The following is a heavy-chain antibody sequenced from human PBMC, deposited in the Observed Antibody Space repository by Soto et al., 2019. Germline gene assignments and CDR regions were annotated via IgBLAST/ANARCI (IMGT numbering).Heavy chain of an antibody. CDR3: ATGTPKAADFDY. D-gene: IGHD6-25*01. Sequence: QVQLVESGGGVVQPGRSLRLSCAASGFSFSNYAMHWVRQAPGKGLEWVAVIWGDGSNAFYADSVKGRFTISRDNSRNTLYLQMHSLRVEDTDMYSCATGTPKAADFDYWGQGTLVSVAS. CDR1: GFSFSNYA. CDR2: IWGDGSNA. V-gene: IGHV3-33*01. J-gene: IGHJ4*02.